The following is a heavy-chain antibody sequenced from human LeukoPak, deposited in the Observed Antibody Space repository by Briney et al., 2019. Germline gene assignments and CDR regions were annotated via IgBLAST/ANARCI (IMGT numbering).Heavy chain of an antibody. CDR2: ISSSSSYI. CDR3: AREGPMVRGVYCAFDI. Sequence: PGGSLRLSCAASGFTFSSYSMNWVRQAPGKGLEWVSSISSSSSYIYYADSVKGRFTISRDNAKNSLYLQMNSLRAEDTAVYYCAREGPMVRGVYCAFDIWGQGTMVTVSS. D-gene: IGHD3-10*01. J-gene: IGHJ3*02. V-gene: IGHV3-21*04. CDR1: GFTFSSYS.